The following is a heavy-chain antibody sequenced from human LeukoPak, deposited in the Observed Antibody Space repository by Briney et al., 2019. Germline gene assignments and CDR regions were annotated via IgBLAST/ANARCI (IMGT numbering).Heavy chain of an antibody. D-gene: IGHD1-1*01. V-gene: IGHV3-53*01. J-gene: IGHJ6*02. CDR1: GFTVSNNY. CDR2: IYSGGST. Sequence: PGGSLRLSCAASGFTVSNNYMSWVRQAPGRGLEWVSVIYSGGSTYYADSVKGRFTISRDTSKNTLSLQMNSLRAEDTAVYYCARENVAYGMDVWGQGTTVTVSS. CDR3: ARENVAYGMDV.